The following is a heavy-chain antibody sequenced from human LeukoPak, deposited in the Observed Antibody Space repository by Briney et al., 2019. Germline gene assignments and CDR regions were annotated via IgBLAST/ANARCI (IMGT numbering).Heavy chain of an antibody. Sequence: GASVKVSCKASGYTFTGYYMHWVRQAPGQGLEWMGWINPNSGGTNYAQKFQGRVTMTRDTSISTAYMELSRLRSDDTAVYYCARGDTMIVVVITGFDYWGQGTLVTVSS. J-gene: IGHJ4*02. CDR3: ARGDTMIVVVITGFDY. V-gene: IGHV1-2*02. CDR1: GYTFTGYY. D-gene: IGHD3-22*01. CDR2: INPNSGGT.